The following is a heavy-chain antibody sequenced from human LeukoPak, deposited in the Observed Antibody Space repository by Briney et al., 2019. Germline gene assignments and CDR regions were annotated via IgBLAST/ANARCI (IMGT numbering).Heavy chain of an antibody. V-gene: IGHV1-2*02. D-gene: IGHD3-10*01. CDR3: ARSAGGSGRWGDNWFDP. CDR2: ISLKNGDT. CDR1: GYTLSVSY. J-gene: IGHJ5*02. Sequence: ASVKVSCKASGYTLSVSYIHWVRQAPGQGLEWVGWISLKNGDTNYAQKFQGRVTMTSDTSISAAYMELSSLTFDDTAVYYCARSAGGSGRWGDNWFDPWGQGTLVTVSS.